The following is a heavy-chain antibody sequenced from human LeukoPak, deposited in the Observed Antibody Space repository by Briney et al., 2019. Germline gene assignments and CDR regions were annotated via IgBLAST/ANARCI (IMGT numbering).Heavy chain of an antibody. V-gene: IGHV4-38-2*02. CDR3: ARGLEGIAAAGTEYWFDP. Sequence: SETLSLTCTVSGYSISSDYYWGWIRQPPEKGLEWIGYIYDNGITKYNPSLKSRVTISVDTSKNQFSLRLTSVTATDTAVYYCARGLEGIAAAGTEYWFDPWGQGTLVIVSS. CDR1: GYSISSDYY. J-gene: IGHJ5*02. D-gene: IGHD6-13*01. CDR2: IYDNGIT.